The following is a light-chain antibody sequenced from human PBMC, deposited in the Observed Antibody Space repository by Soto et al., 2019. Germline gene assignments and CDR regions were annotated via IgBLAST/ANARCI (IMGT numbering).Light chain of an antibody. J-gene: IGKJ3*01. CDR3: QQYDLGFT. V-gene: IGKV3-20*01. CDR1: QKISNKY. Sequence: IVLTQSPAILSLSPGERAILSCRASQKISNKYLAWYQQKPDQAPRLLIFGASTRASGIPDRFSGRGSGTDFTLTISRLEPEDFALYYCQQYDLGFTFGPGTKVDIK. CDR2: GAS.